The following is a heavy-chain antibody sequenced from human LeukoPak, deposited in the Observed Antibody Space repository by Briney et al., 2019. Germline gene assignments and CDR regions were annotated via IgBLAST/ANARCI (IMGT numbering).Heavy chain of an antibody. CDR1: GYTFTSYD. D-gene: IGHD6-13*01. V-gene: IGHV1-8*02. CDR2: MNPNSGNT. CDR3: ARGRGGRGGKQLPRYEYFQH. Sequence: ASVKVSCKASGYTFTSYDINWVRQATGQGLEWMGWMNPNSGNTGYAQKFQGRVTMTRNTSISTAYMELSSLRSEDTAVYYCARGRGGRGGKQLPRYEYFQHWARAPWSPSPQ. J-gene: IGHJ1*01.